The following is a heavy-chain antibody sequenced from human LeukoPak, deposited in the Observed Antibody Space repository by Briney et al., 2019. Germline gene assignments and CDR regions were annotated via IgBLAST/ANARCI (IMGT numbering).Heavy chain of an antibody. J-gene: IGHJ4*02. CDR1: GYSISSGYY. V-gene: IGHV4-38-2*02. Sequence: SDTLSLTCTVSGYSISSGYYWGWIRQPPGKGLEWIGYIYYSGSTNYNPSLKSRVTISVDTSKNQFSLKLSSVTAADTAVYYCARQVPYFDYWGQGTLVTVSS. CDR3: ARQVPYFDY. D-gene: IGHD4/OR15-4a*01. CDR2: IYYSGST.